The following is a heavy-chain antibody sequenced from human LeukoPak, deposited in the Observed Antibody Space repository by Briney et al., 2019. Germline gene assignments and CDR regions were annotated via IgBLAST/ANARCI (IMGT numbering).Heavy chain of an antibody. V-gene: IGHV3-30*18. CDR3: ANLDPGYYFDY. J-gene: IGHJ4*02. CDR2: ISYDGSNK. Sequence: GGSQRLSCAASGFTFSSYGMHWVRQAPGKGLEWVAVISYDGSNKYYADSVKGRFTISRDNSKNTLYLQMNSLRAEDTAVYYCANLDPGYYFDYWGQGTLVTVSS. CDR1: GFTFSSYG. D-gene: IGHD2-2*03.